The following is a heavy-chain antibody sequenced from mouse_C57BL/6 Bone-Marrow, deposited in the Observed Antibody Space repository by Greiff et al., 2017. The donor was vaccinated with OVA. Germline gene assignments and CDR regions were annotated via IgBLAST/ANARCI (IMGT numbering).Heavy chain of an antibody. Sequence: EVQVVESGGDLVKPGGSLKLSCAASGFTFSSYGMSWVRQTPDKRLEWVATISSGGSYTYYPDSVKGRFTISRDNAKNTLYLQMSSLKSEDTAMYYCARGIYYDYEGVYFDYWGQGTTLTVSS. V-gene: IGHV5-6*01. CDR3: ARGIYYDYEGVYFDY. CDR1: GFTFSSYG. J-gene: IGHJ2*01. CDR2: ISSGGSYT. D-gene: IGHD2-4*01.